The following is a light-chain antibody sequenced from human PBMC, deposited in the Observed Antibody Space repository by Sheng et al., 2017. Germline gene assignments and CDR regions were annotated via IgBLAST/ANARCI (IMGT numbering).Light chain of an antibody. CDR3: QQYNNWPPTWT. J-gene: IGKJ1*01. CDR2: GAS. V-gene: IGKV3-15*01. CDR1: QSVASN. Sequence: EIVMTQSPATLSVSPGERATLSCRASQSVASNLAWYQHKPGQAPRLLIYGASTRATGIPARFSGSGSGTDFTLTISSLQSEDFALYYCQQYNNWPPTWTFGQGTKVEIK.